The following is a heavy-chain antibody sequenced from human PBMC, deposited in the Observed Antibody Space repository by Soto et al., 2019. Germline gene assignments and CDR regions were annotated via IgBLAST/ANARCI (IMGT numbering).Heavy chain of an antibody. CDR3: ARDNTYYYDSSGYLAISLDY. Sequence: SVKVSCKASGYTFTSYGISWVRQAPGQGLEWMGGIIPIFGTANYAQKFQGRVTITADESTSTAYMELSSLRSEDTAVYYCARDNTYYYDSSGYLAISLDYWGQGTLVTVSS. CDR1: GYTFTSYG. V-gene: IGHV1-69*13. CDR2: IIPIFGTA. J-gene: IGHJ4*02. D-gene: IGHD3-22*01.